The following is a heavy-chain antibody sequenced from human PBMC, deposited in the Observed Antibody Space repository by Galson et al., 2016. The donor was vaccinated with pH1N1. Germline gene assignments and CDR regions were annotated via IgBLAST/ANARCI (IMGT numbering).Heavy chain of an antibody. V-gene: IGHV3-7*01. CDR1: GFTFSHHW. J-gene: IGHJ4*02. Sequence: SLRLSCAASGFTFSHHWMSWVRQAPGKGLEWVANIKESGSEKYYLDSWKGRFPISRDNAKHSVSLQLDSLRADDTAVYYCAGHLFSASESPFEYWGQGALVTVSS. CDR3: AGHLFSASESPFEY. CDR2: IKESGSEK. D-gene: IGHD3-16*01.